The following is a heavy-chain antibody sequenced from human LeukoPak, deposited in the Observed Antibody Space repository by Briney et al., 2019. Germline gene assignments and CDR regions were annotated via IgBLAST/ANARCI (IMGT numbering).Heavy chain of an antibody. J-gene: IGHJ4*02. D-gene: IGHD2-15*01. Sequence: SETLSLTCTVSGGSISSSSYYWGWIRQPPGKGLEWIGSIHYSGSTCYNPSLKSRVTISVDTSKNQFSLKLSSVTAADTAVYYCARTGGIVVVAPTVDYWGQGTLVTVSS. CDR1: GGSISSSSYY. CDR2: IHYSGST. CDR3: ARTGGIVVVAPTVDY. V-gene: IGHV4-39*01.